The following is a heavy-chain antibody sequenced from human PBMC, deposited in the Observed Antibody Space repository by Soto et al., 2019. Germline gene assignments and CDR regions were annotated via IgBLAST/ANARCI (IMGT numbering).Heavy chain of an antibody. J-gene: IGHJ4*02. CDR2: IIVSHGSP. CDR1: GYTFTSHT. CDR3: ARRPEDGVPGDY. V-gene: IGHV1-3*01. D-gene: IGHD2-8*01. Sequence: QVHLVQSGAEVKEPGASVRVSCEASGYTFTSHTINWARQAPGQGLEWMGWIIVSHGSPRYAPQFQGRITFGKDTSATTAYMELTSMTFEDTAFYYCARRPEDGVPGDYWGQGA.